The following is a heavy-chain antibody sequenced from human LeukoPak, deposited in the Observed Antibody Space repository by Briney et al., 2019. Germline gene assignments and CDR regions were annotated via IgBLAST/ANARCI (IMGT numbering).Heavy chain of an antibody. J-gene: IGHJ4*02. V-gene: IGHV3-23*01. CDR2: ISGSGGST. CDR3: ATTGVVVTARYFDY. D-gene: IGHD2-21*02. Sequence: PGGSLRLSCAASGFTFSNYWMNWVRQAPGKGLEWVSAISGSGGSTYYADSVKGRFTISRDNSKNTLYLQMNSLRAEDTAVYYCATTGVVVTARYFDYWGQGTLVTVSS. CDR1: GFTFSNYW.